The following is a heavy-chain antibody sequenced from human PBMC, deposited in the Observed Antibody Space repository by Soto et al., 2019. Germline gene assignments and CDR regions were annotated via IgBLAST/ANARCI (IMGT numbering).Heavy chain of an antibody. J-gene: IGHJ5*01. CDR1: GGSFSGHS. D-gene: IGHD3-22*01. Sequence: SETLSLTCAVYGGSFSGHSWTWSRQSPGKGLEWIGDINHSGRVNYSPSLKSRVTISLDTSKNQFSLTLSAVTAADTAMYYCSTRAYDTNGYYRFDPWGQGTLVT. V-gene: IGHV4-34*01. CDR3: STRAYDTNGYYRFDP. CDR2: INHSGRV.